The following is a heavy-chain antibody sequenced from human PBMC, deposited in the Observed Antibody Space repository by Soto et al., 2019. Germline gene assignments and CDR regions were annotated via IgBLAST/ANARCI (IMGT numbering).Heavy chain of an antibody. V-gene: IGHV3-23*01. J-gene: IGHJ4*02. D-gene: IGHD3-16*01. CDR3: AKDRTLYSAIPVRFAF. Sequence: GGSLRLSCAASGFAFSAYAMTWVRQAPGKGLEWVSGISGSGATTDYADSVKGRFSISRDNSKNALYLQMSSLRADDTAVYFCAKDRTLYSAIPVRFAFWGQGTLVTVSS. CDR1: GFAFSAYA. CDR2: ISGSGATT.